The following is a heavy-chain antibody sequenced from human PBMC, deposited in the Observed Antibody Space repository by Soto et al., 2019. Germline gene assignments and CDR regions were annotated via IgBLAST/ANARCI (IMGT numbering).Heavy chain of an antibody. J-gene: IGHJ4*02. D-gene: IGHD6-13*01. Sequence: SLKISCKGSGYSFSSYWISWGRQIPGKSPEWMGRIDPSDSYTNYSPSFQGHVTISADKSISTAYLQWSSLKASDTAMYYCARLQAAAGDNDLTFDYWGQGTLVTVSS. CDR2: IDPSDSYT. CDR1: GYSFSSYW. V-gene: IGHV5-10-1*01. CDR3: ARLQAAAGDNDLTFDY.